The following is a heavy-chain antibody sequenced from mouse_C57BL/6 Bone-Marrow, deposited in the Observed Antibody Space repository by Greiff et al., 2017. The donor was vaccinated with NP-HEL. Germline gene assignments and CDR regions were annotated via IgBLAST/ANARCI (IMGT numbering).Heavy chain of an antibody. Sequence: QVQLQQPGAELVKPGASVKLSCKASGYTFTSYWMQWVKQRPGQGLEWIGEIDPSDSYTNYNQKFKGKATLTVDTSYSTAYMQLSSLTSEDSAVYYCARGDYYGSDWYFDVWGTGTTVTVSS. J-gene: IGHJ1*03. CDR1: GYTFTSYW. V-gene: IGHV1-50*01. D-gene: IGHD1-1*01. CDR3: ARGDYYGSDWYFDV. CDR2: IDPSDSYT.